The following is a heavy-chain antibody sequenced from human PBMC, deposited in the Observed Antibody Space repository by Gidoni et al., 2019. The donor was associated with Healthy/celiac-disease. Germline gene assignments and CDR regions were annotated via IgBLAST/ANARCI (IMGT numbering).Heavy chain of an antibody. V-gene: IGHV4-39*05. CDR1: GGSISRSRYY. CDR3: AAIAAAGRAYYGMDV. D-gene: IGHD6-13*01. J-gene: IGHJ6*02. Sequence: QLQPQESGPGLAKPSETPSLTCTVSGGSISRSRYYWGWIRQPPGKGLEWIGSIYYSGSTYYNPSLKSRVTISVDTSKNQFSLKLSSVTAADTAVYYCAAIAAAGRAYYGMDVWGQGTTVTVSS. CDR2: IYYSGST.